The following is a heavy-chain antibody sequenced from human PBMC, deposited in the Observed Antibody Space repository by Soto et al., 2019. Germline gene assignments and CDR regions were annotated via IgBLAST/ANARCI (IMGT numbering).Heavy chain of an antibody. Sequence: QVQLVESGGGVVQPGRSLRLSCAASGFTFSSYGMHWVRQAPGKGLEWVAGISYDGSNKYYADSVKGRFTISRDNSKNTLYLQMNSLRAEDTAVYYCAKIGYSYGDAFDIWGQGTMVTVSS. D-gene: IGHD5-18*01. J-gene: IGHJ3*02. CDR2: ISYDGSNK. CDR1: GFTFSSYG. V-gene: IGHV3-30*18. CDR3: AKIGYSYGDAFDI.